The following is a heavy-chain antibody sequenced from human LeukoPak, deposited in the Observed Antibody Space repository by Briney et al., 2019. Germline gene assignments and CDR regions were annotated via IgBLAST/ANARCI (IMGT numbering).Heavy chain of an antibody. V-gene: IGHV1-3*01. CDR1: GYTFTSYA. CDR2: INAGNGNT. D-gene: IGHD3-22*01. CDR3: ARDWNYYDSSGYYPPNFDY. Sequence: ASVKVSCKVSGYTFTSYAMHWVRQAPGQRLEWMGWINAGNGNTKYSQKFQGRVTITRDTSASTAYMELSSLRSEDTAVYYCARDWNYYDSSGYYPPNFDYWGQGTLVTVSS. J-gene: IGHJ4*02.